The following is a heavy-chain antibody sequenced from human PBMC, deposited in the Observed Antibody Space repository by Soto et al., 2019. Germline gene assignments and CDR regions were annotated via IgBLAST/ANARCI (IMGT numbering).Heavy chain of an antibody. CDR1: GGSISSGDYY. D-gene: IGHD3-10*01. CDR2: IYYSGST. CDR3: ARAPGPILDFDY. J-gene: IGHJ4*02. V-gene: IGHV4-30-4*01. Sequence: SETLSLTCTVSGGSISSGDYYWSWIRQPPGKGLEWIGYIYYSGSTYYNPSLKSRVTISVDTSKNQFSLKLSSVTAADTAVYYCARAPGPILDFDYWGQGTLVTVSS.